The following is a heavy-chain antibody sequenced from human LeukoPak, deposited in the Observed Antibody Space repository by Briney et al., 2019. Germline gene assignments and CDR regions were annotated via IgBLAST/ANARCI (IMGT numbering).Heavy chain of an antibody. D-gene: IGHD3-9*01. V-gene: IGHV3-66*01. CDR3: ARDLVDDILTGDPILMDV. CDR2: IYSGGST. Sequence: GGSLRLSCAASGFTVSSNYMSWVRQAPGKGLEWVSVIYSGGSTYYADSVKGRFTISRDNSKNTLYLQMNSLRAEDTAVYYCARDLVDDILTGDPILMDVWGQGTTVTVSS. J-gene: IGHJ6*02. CDR1: GFTVSSNY.